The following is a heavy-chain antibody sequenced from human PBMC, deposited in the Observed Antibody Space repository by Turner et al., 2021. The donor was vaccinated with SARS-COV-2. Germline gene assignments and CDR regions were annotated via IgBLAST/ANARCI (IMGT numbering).Heavy chain of an antibody. CDR2: IIPIFGTA. CDR1: GHTFSTYA. CDR3: ARDVDYFSPIWGSHHYYYGMDV. J-gene: IGHJ6*02. Sequence: QVQLVQSGAEVKKPGSSVTVSCKASGHTFSTYAISWVRQAPGQGLEWMGGIIPIFGTANDAQNFQGRVTITADESSSTAYMELSSLRSEDTAVYYCARDVDYFSPIWGSHHYYYGMDVWGQGTTVTVSS. V-gene: IGHV1-69*01. D-gene: IGHD4-17*01.